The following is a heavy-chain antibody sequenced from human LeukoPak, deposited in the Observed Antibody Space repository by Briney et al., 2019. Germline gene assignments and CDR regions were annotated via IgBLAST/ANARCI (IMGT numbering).Heavy chain of an antibody. Sequence: ASVKVSCKASGYTFTSYGISWVRQAPGQGLEWMGWINPNSGGTNYAQKFQGRVTMTRDTSISTAYMELSRLRSDDTAVYYCARAGQDIVVVPATYNWFDPWGQGTLVTVSS. J-gene: IGHJ5*02. CDR1: GYTFTSYG. D-gene: IGHD2-2*01. V-gene: IGHV1-2*02. CDR3: ARAGQDIVVVPATYNWFDP. CDR2: INPNSGGT.